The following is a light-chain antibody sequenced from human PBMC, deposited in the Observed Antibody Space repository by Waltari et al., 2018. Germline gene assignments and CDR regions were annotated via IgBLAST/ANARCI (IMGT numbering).Light chain of an antibody. CDR2: KVS. V-gene: IGKV2-30*01. Sequence: DAVLTQSPLSLPVTLGQPAPISFRSSQSLIFSDGNTYLNWFQKRPGQSPRRLIYKVSDRDSGVPDRFSGSVSGTDFTLTISRVEAEDVAVYYCMQGTHWPYTFGQGTRLEIK. J-gene: IGKJ2*01. CDR3: MQGTHWPYT. CDR1: QSLIFSDGNTY.